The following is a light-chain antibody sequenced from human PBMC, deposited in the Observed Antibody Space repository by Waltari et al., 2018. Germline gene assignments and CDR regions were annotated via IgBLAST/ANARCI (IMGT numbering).Light chain of an antibody. Sequence: QLVLTQSPSASASLGASVTLPCTLSSGHSTYAIAWPQHQPATGPRYLPKVESGGSYTKGDGISDRFSGSSSGTERYLTISSLQSDDEADYYCQTWVTGIRVIFGGGTKLTVL. V-gene: IGLV4-69*01. J-gene: IGLJ2*01. CDR1: SGHSTYA. CDR2: VESGGSY. CDR3: QTWVTGIRVI.